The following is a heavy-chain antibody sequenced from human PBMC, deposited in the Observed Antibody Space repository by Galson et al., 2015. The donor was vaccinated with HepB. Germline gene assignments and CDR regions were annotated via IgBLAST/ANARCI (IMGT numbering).Heavy chain of an antibody. CDR1: GYTFSSYG. Sequence: SVKVSCKASGYTFSSYGISLVRQAPGQGPEWMGWISGYSGDTNYAQNFQGRVTMTTDTSTSTAYMELRSLRSDDTAVYYCATDSSGYYYFDYWGQGTLVIVSS. CDR3: ATDSSGYYYFDY. D-gene: IGHD3-22*01. J-gene: IGHJ4*02. V-gene: IGHV1-18*01. CDR2: ISGYSGDT.